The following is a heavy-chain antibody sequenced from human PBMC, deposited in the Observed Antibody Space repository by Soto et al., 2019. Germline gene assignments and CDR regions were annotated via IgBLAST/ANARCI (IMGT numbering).Heavy chain of an antibody. Sequence: EVQLVESGGGLVQPGGSLRLSCAASGFTFNSYSMNWVRQAPGKGLEWVSYISTSSSLIYYADSVKGRFTISRDNAKNSLFLQMISLRAEDTAVYYCARASYSNSGPGYWGQGTLVTVSS. J-gene: IGHJ4*02. CDR3: ARASYSNSGPGY. D-gene: IGHD4-4*01. V-gene: IGHV3-48*01. CDR2: ISTSSSLI. CDR1: GFTFNSYS.